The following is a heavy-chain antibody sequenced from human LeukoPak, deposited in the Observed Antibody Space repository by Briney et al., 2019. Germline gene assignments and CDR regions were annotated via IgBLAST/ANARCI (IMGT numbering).Heavy chain of an antibody. CDR1: GGSINSGDYY. D-gene: IGHD3-22*01. CDR2: IYYSGTA. CDR3: ARTDSSGHPSFDI. Sequence: SETLSLTCTVSGGSINSGDYYWSWIRQHPGKGLEWIGYIYYSGTAYYNPSLKSRVTISVDTSKNQFSLKLSSVTAADTAVYYCARTDSSGHPSFDIWGQGTMVTVSS. V-gene: IGHV4-31*03. J-gene: IGHJ3*02.